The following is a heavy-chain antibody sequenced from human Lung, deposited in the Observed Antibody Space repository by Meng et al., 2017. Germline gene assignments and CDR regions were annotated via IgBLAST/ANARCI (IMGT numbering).Heavy chain of an antibody. Sequence: HTGAEVQQQGAQRNGSCKPPGYIFPDYYIPWVRRDPGKGLGGMGRINPKSGDTHYAQKFQARVTMTGDTSISTAYMELSGLRSDDTAMYYCARDEDISAAGKLFGDYWGQGTLVTVSS. D-gene: IGHD6-25*01. CDR3: ARDEDISAAGKLFGDY. CDR1: GYIFPDYY. CDR2: INPKSGDT. J-gene: IGHJ4*02. V-gene: IGHV1-2*06.